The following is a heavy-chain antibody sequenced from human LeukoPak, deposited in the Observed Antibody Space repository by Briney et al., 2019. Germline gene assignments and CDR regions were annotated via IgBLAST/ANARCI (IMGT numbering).Heavy chain of an antibody. CDR1: GYTFTSYA. CDR2: INAGNGNT. Sequence: ASVKVSCKASGYTFTSYAIHWVRQAPGQGLEWMGWINAGNGNTKYSQKFQGRVTITRDTSASTAYMELSSLRSEDTGVYYCAREGGQWLPLDYWGQGTLVTVSS. V-gene: IGHV1-3*01. D-gene: IGHD6-19*01. J-gene: IGHJ4*02. CDR3: AREGGQWLPLDY.